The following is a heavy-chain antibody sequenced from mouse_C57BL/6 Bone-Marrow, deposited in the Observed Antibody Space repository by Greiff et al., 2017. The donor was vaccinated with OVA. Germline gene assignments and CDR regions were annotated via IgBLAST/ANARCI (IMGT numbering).Heavy chain of an antibody. D-gene: IGHD1-1*01. J-gene: IGHJ2*01. CDR2: IYPGDGDT. Sequence: VQLQQSGAELVKPGASVKISCKASGYAFSSYWLNWVKQRPGKGLEWIGQIYPGDGDTNYNGKFKGKATLTADKSSSTAYMQLSSLTSEDSAVYFCAKGPYGSSSYYFDYWGQGTTLTVSS. V-gene: IGHV1-80*01. CDR3: AKGPYGSSSYYFDY. CDR1: GYAFSSYW.